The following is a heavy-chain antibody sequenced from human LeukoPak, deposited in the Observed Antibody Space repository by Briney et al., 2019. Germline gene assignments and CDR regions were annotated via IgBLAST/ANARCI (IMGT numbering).Heavy chain of an antibody. CDR1: GFTFSSYG. D-gene: IGHD1-26*01. Sequence: GGSLRLSCAASGFTFSSYGMNWVRQAPGKGLEWVSFISSSSSYINYADSVKGRFTISRDNAKKSLYLQMNSLRAEDTAVYYCARLCIVGTKSAFDIWGQGTMVTVSS. CDR3: ARLCIVGTKSAFDI. CDR2: ISSSSSYI. J-gene: IGHJ3*02. V-gene: IGHV3-21*01.